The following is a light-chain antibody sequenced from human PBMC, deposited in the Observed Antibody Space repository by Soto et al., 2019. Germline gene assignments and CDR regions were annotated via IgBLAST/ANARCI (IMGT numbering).Light chain of an antibody. CDR1: QGISNY. J-gene: IGKJ2*01. V-gene: IGKV1-27*01. CDR2: AAS. CDR3: QNYNSGPFMYT. Sequence: DIQMTQSPSSLSASVGDRVTITCRASQGISNYLAWYQQKPGTVPKLLIYAASTLQSGVPSRFSGSGSGTEFTLTISSLQPEDVATYYCQNYNSGPFMYTCGQGTKLEIK.